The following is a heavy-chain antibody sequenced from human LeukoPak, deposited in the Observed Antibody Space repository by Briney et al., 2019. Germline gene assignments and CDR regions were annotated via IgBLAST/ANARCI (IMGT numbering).Heavy chain of an antibody. CDR1: GFTLSSYT. D-gene: IGHD3-9*01. V-gene: IGHV3-48*04. Sequence: GGSLRLPCAASGFTLSSYTMNWVRQAPGKGLEWISYISSSGSTTYYADSVRGRFTISRDNAKNSLFLQMNSLRAEDTAVYYCARDISNYYDIAYWGQGTLVTVSS. J-gene: IGHJ4*02. CDR2: ISSSGSTT. CDR3: ARDISNYYDIAY.